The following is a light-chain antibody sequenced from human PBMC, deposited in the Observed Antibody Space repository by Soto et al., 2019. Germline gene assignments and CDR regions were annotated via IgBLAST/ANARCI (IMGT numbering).Light chain of an antibody. CDR2: EVS. CDR3: SSFTSTSTLVV. Sequence: QSALTQPASVSGSPGQSITISCTGSSSDVGDYDFVSWYQQHPGKAPKLIIYEVSDRPSGVSNRFSGFKSGNTASLTISGLQAEDDAHYYCSSFTSTSTLVVFGGGTKVTVL. J-gene: IGLJ2*01. V-gene: IGLV2-14*01. CDR1: SSDVGDYDF.